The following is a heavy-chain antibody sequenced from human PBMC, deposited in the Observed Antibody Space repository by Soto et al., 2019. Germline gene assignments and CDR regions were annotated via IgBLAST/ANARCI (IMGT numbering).Heavy chain of an antibody. J-gene: IGHJ5*02. Sequence: QITLKESGPTLVKHTQTLTLTCTFSGFSLSTSGVGVGWNRQPPGKALEWLALIYWDDDKRYSPSLKSRLTITKDTSKNQVVLTMTNMDPVDTATYYCAHTLAAPGGGDWFDPWGQGTLVTVSS. CDR1: GFSLSTSGVG. CDR2: IYWDDDK. V-gene: IGHV2-5*02. CDR3: AHTLAAPGGGDWFDP. D-gene: IGHD6-13*01.